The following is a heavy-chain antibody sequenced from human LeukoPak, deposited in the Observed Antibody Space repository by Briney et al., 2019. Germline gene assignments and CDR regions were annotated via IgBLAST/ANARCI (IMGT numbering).Heavy chain of an antibody. CDR3: AKPDWSGYYFFDF. V-gene: IGHV3-23*01. D-gene: IGHD3-3*01. CDR2: ISDSGGST. Sequence: PGGSLRLSCAASVFTFSSYAMSWGRHAPGKGLGWVSAISDSGGSTYYADSVKRRFAFSRDNSKNTLYLQMNSLRAEDTAVYYCAKPDWSGYYFFDFWGQGTLVTVSS. J-gene: IGHJ4*02. CDR1: VFTFSSYA.